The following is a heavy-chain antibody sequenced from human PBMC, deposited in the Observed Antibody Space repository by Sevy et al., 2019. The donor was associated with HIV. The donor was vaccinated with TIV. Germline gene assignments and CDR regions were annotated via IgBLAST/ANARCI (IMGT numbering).Heavy chain of an antibody. CDR3: ARGKQWLGNWFDR. CDR2: INTDESSI. J-gene: IGHJ5*02. CDR1: GFTFSSYW. D-gene: IGHD6-19*01. V-gene: IGHV3-74*01. Sequence: GESLKISCAASGFTFSSYWMHWVRQAPGKGLVWVSGINTDESSITYADSVKGRFTISRDTAKNTLYLQMNSLRVEDTAVYYCARGKQWLGNWFDRWGQGTLVTVSS.